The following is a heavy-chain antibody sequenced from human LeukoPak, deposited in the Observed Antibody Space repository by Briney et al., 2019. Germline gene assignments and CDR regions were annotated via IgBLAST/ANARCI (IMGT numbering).Heavy chain of an antibody. J-gene: IGHJ5*02. CDR1: GFTFSNYA. Sequence: GGSLRLSCEASGFTFSNYAMNWVRQAPGKGLEWVSGVVVSGDTTYYADSVRRRFTVSRDDAKNTLYLQMNSLRAEDTAVYFCARDAGPASGRYNWFDPWGQGTLVTVSS. V-gene: IGHV3-23*01. CDR2: VVVSGDTT. CDR3: ARDAGPASGRYNWFDP. D-gene: IGHD3-10*01.